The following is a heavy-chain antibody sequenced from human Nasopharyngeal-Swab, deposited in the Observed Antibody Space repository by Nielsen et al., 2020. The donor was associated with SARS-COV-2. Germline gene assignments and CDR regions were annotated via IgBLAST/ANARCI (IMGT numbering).Heavy chain of an antibody. J-gene: IGHJ4*02. CDR2: ISSSSSTS. D-gene: IGHD1-26*01. CDR3: ARDVGIVGATLDN. CDR1: GFTISSNG. V-gene: IGHV3-48*02. Sequence: GGALRLYCAASGFTISSNGMNWVSKAPGKGLEWVAYISSSSSTSYYADSVKGRFTISRDNPKNSLYLQMNSLRDEDTAVYYCARDVGIVGATLDNWGQGTLVTVSS.